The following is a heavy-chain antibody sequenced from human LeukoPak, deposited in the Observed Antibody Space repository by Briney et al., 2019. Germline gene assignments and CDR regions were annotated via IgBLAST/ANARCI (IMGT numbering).Heavy chain of an antibody. V-gene: IGHV3-7*02. Sequence: GGSLRLSCATSGFTFSSIWMSWVCQAPGKGLEWVANIKHDGSETMDSVKGRFTVSRDNAKNSLHPQINSLRVEDTAAYYCAKNGGPHGMDVWGQGTTVTVSS. J-gene: IGHJ6*02. CDR2: IKHDGSE. CDR3: AKNGGPHGMDV. CDR1: GFTFSSIW. D-gene: IGHD3-16*01.